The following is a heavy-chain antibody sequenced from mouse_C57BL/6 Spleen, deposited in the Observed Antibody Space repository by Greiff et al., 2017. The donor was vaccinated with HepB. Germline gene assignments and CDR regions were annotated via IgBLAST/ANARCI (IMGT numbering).Heavy chain of an antibody. CDR1: GYTFTDYE. V-gene: IGHV1-15*01. J-gene: IGHJ4*01. CDR2: IYPETGGT. CDR3: TRHDYDVVYAMDY. D-gene: IGHD2-4*01. Sequence: QVQLQQSGAELVRPGASVTLSCKASGYTFTDYEMHWVKQTPVHGLEWIGAIYPETGGTAYNQKFKGKAILTADKSSSTAYMELRSLTSEDSAVYYCTRHDYDVVYAMDYWGQGTSVTVSS.